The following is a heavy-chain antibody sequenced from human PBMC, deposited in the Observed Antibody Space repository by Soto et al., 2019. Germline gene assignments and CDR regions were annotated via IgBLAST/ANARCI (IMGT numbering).Heavy chain of an antibody. J-gene: IGHJ4*02. V-gene: IGHV4-39*01. CDR1: GGSISSSSYY. CDR2: IYYSGST. CDR3: ARRPLDYDSSGSRDY. Sequence: SETLSLTCTVSGGSISSSSYYWGWIRQPPGKGLEWIGSIYYSGSTYYNPSLKSRVTISVDTSKNQFSLKLSSVTAADTAVYYCARRPLDYDSSGSRDYWGQGTLVTVS. D-gene: IGHD3-22*01.